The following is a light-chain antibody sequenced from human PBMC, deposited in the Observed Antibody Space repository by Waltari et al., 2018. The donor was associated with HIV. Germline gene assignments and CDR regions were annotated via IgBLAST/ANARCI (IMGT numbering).Light chain of an antibody. CDR3: QSYESSLSGSEG. J-gene: IGLJ2*01. CDR1: SSNIGANYD. CDR2: ANT. V-gene: IGLV1-40*01. Sequence: QSVLAQPSSVSGAPGQRVSISCTGNSSNIGANYDVHWYQQFQGTAPKLLIYANTNRPSGAPDRFSGSKSGTSASLAITGLRPEDGADYYCQSYESSLSGSEGFGGGTKLIVL.